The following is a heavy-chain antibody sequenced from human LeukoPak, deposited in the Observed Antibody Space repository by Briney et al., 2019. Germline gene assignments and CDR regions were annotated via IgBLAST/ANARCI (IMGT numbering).Heavy chain of an antibody. Sequence: PETLSLTCTVSGGSISDYYWSWIRQPPGKGLEWIGYIHYSGSSNYNPSLKSRVTISVDTSKNQFSLKLSSVTAADTAVYYCARYDRSGYGFDCWGQGTLVTVSS. CDR3: ARYDRSGYGFDC. CDR1: GGSISDYY. J-gene: IGHJ4*02. CDR2: IHYSGSS. V-gene: IGHV4-59*01. D-gene: IGHD5-12*01.